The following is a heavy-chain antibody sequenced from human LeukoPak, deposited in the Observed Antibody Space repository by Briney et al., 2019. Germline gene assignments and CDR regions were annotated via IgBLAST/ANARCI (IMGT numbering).Heavy chain of an antibody. J-gene: IGHJ4*02. V-gene: IGHV3-30*03. Sequence: GGSLRLSCAASGFTFSSYGMHWVRQAPGKGLEWVTVISYNGRVKFYADSVKGRFTISRDNSKNTLYLQMDSLRPEDTAVFYCATEWGPGKGFDYWGQGTLVTVSS. CDR2: ISYNGRVK. D-gene: IGHD1-26*01. CDR1: GFTFSSYG. CDR3: ATEWGPGKGFDY.